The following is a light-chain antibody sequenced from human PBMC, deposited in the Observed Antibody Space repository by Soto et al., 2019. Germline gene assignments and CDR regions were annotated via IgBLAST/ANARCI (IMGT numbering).Light chain of an antibody. CDR2: GDNN. CDR1: TSNIGAPYD. V-gene: IGLV1-51*01. Sequence: QSVLTQPPSVSGAPGQRVSISCTGSTSNIGAPYDVHWYQHLPGTAPKLLIYGDNNERPSGIPDRFSGSKSGTSATLGITGLQTGDEADYYCGAWDGGLSAFVFGTGTKVTVL. CDR3: GAWDGGLSAFV. J-gene: IGLJ1*01.